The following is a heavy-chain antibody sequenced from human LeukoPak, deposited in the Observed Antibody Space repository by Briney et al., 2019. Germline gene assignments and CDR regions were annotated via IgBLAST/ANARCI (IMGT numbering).Heavy chain of an antibody. V-gene: IGHV4-30-4*08. Sequence: PSETLSLTCTVSGGSISSGDYYLSWIRQPPGKGLEWIGYIYYSGSTYYNPSLKSRVTISVDTSKNQFSLKLSSVTAADTAVYYCARDPKPTIFGVASFDYWGQGTLVTVSS. D-gene: IGHD3-3*01. J-gene: IGHJ4*02. CDR1: GGSISSGDYY. CDR2: IYYSGST. CDR3: ARDPKPTIFGVASFDY.